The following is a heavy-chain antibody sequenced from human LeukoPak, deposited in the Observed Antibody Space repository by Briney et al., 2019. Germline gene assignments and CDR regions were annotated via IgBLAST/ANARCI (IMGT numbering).Heavy chain of an antibody. CDR2: ISGSGGST. J-gene: IGHJ4*02. D-gene: IGHD6-19*01. CDR3: AKTTAGYSSGRYPRWPVDY. V-gene: IGHV3-23*01. Sequence: GGSLRLSCAASGFTFGSYAMYWVRQAPGKGLEWVSGISGSGGSTFYADSVKGRFTISRDNSENTVYLQMNSLRADDTAVNYCAKTTAGYSSGRYPRWPVDYWGQGTLVTVSS. CDR1: GFTFGSYA.